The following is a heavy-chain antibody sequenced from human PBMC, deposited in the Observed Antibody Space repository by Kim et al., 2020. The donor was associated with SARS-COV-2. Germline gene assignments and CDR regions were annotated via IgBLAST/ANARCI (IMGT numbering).Heavy chain of an antibody. CDR2: IRSKAYGGTT. V-gene: IGHV3-49*04. CDR3: TRVYGRNVLLWFGESYYYYYYGMDV. CDR1: GFTFGDYA. D-gene: IGHD3-10*01. J-gene: IGHJ6*02. Sequence: GGSLRLSCTASGFTFGDYAMSWVRQAPGKGLEWVGFIRSKAYGGTTEYAASVKGRFTISRDDSKSIAYLQMNSLKTEDTAVYYCTRVYGRNVLLWFGESYYYYYYGMDVWGQGTTVTVSS.